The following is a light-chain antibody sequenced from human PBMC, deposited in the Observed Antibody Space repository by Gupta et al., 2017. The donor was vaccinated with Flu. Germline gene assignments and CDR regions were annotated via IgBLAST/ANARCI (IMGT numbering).Light chain of an antibody. Sequence: DIQMTQSPPSLSASVGDRVTITCRASQTITTYFNWYQQKPGTAPKLLIYAASNLQSGVPSRFSGSGSGTDFTLTISSLQPEDSATYYCQQTFDSPYTFGQGTKLEIK. CDR1: QTITTY. CDR2: AAS. J-gene: IGKJ2*01. V-gene: IGKV1-39*01. CDR3: QQTFDSPYT.